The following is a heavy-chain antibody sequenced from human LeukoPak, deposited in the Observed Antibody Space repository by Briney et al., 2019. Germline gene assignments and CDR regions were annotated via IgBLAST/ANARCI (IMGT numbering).Heavy chain of an antibody. Sequence: SETLSLTCAVSGGSISSSNWWSWVRPPPGKGLEWIGEIYHSGSTNYNPSLKSRVTISVDTSKNEFSLMLSSVTAADTAVYYCARSAADDHFDYWGQGTLVTVSS. V-gene: IGHV4-4*02. CDR2: IYHSGST. CDR3: ARSAADDHFDY. CDR1: GGSISSSNW. D-gene: IGHD6-13*01. J-gene: IGHJ4*02.